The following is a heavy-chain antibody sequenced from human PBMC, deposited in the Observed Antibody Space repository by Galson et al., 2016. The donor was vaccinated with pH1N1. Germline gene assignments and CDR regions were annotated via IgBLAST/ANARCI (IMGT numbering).Heavy chain of an antibody. Sequence: SVKVSCKASGHIFTSDYFHWVRQAPGQGLEWMGVIDPSNGGTTFAQKLQGLVTMTRDTSTSTVYMELRGLKSEDTAVYYCIRDLGRLRDFWGQGTLVTVSS. CDR2: IDPSNGGT. CDR1: GHIFTSDY. CDR3: IRDLGRLRDF. J-gene: IGHJ4*02. D-gene: IGHD7-27*01. V-gene: IGHV1-46*03.